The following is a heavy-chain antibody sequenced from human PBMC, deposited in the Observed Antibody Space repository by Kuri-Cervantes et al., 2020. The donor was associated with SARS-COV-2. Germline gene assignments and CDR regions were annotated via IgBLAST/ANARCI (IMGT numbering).Heavy chain of an antibody. CDR2: ISSSSSYT. J-gene: IGHJ4*02. V-gene: IGHV3-11*05. CDR1: GFTFSDYY. CDR3: AREGHYDFWSGPFDY. Sequence: GESLKISCAASGFTFSDYYMSWIRQAPGKGLEWVSYISSSSSYTNYADSVKGRFTISRDNAKNSLYLQMNSLRAEDTAVYYCAREGHYDFWSGPFDYWGQGTLVTVSS. D-gene: IGHD3-3*01.